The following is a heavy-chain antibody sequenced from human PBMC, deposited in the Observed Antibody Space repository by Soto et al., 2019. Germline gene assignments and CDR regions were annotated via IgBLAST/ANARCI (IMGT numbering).Heavy chain of an antibody. D-gene: IGHD2-2*01. CDR2: ISYDGNTK. Sequence: QVQLVESGGGVVQPGRSLRLSCAASGFIFSGYAMHWVRQAPGKGLEWVAVISYDGNTKYYADSVKGRFTVSRDNSKNTLYVQMNNLSAEDTAMYYCAKETSAYQTDYCGQGTLVTVSS. CDR1: GFIFSGYA. J-gene: IGHJ4*02. V-gene: IGHV3-30-3*01. CDR3: AKETSAYQTDY.